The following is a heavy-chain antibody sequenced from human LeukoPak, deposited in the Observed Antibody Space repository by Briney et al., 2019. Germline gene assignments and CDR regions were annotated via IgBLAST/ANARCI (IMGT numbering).Heavy chain of an antibody. D-gene: IGHD5-18*01. CDR2: IYYSGGT. CDR3: ARWRYGDSPEWFDP. J-gene: IGHJ5*02. V-gene: IGHV4-59*02. CDR1: GGSVSSYY. Sequence: SETLSLTCTVSGGSVSSYYWSWIRQPPGKGLEWIGYIYYSGGTNYNPSLGSRVTISLDTSKNQFSLKLSSVAAADTAVYYCARWRYGDSPEWFDPWGQGTLVTVSS.